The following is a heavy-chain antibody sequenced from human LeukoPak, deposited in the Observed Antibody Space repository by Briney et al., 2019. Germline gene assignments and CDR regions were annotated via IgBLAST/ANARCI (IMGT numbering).Heavy chain of an antibody. V-gene: IGHV4-4*07. D-gene: IGHD6-13*01. Sequence: NPSETLSLTCAVSGGSISSYSWSWIRQPAGKGLEWIGRIYYSGSTYYNPSLKSRVTISVDTSKNQFSLKLSSVTAADTAVYYCARALAAAYEGYYYYYGMDVWGQGTTVTVSS. CDR1: GGSISSYS. CDR2: IYYSGST. CDR3: ARALAAAYEGYYYYYGMDV. J-gene: IGHJ6*02.